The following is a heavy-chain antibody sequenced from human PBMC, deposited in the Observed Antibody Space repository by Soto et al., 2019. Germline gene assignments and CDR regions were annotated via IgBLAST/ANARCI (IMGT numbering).Heavy chain of an antibody. CDR2: IYRSGST. J-gene: IGHJ5*02. Sequence: QVQLQESGPGLVKPSGTLSLTCAVSGGSVSSSNWWSWVRQPPGKGLEWIGEIYRSGSTNYNPSLKSRVTVSLDKSTNQFSLKLSSVTAADTAVYYCAARFDAQKTIPWGQGALVTVSS. CDR3: AARFDAQKTIP. V-gene: IGHV4-4*02. D-gene: IGHD3-9*01. CDR1: GGSVSSSNW.